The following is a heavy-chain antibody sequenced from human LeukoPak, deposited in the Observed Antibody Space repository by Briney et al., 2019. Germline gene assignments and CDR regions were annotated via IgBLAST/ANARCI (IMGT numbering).Heavy chain of an antibody. Sequence: KPSETLSLTCTVSGGSISSYYWSWIRQPPGKGLEWIGYMHYSGHTKYNPSLQSRVTISIDTSNNQISLRLSSVTAADTAVYYCARHVTESGNTVTTGYFHHWGQGTLVSVSS. J-gene: IGHJ1*01. CDR1: GGSISSYY. V-gene: IGHV4-59*08. D-gene: IGHD4-17*01. CDR2: MHYSGHT. CDR3: ARHVTESGNTVTTGYFHH.